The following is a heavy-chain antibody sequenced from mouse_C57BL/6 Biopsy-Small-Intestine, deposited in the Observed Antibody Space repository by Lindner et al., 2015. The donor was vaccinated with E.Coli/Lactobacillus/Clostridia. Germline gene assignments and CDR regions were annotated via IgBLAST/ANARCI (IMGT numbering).Heavy chain of an antibody. CDR2: IYPGDGDT. V-gene: IGHV1-82*01. CDR1: GYAFSSSW. CDR3: TRDATIITPMDY. J-gene: IGHJ4*01. Sequence: QLQESGPELVKPGASVKISCKASGYAFSSSWMNWVKQRPGKGLEWIGRIYPGDGDTHYNGKFKGKATLTADKSSSTAYMQLSSLTSEDSAVYFCTRDATIITPMDYWGQGTSVTVSS. D-gene: IGHD2-5*01.